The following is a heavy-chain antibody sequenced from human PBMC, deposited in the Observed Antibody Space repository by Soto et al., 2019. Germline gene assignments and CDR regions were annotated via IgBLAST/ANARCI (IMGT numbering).Heavy chain of an antibody. CDR1: GFSLSTGGVG. CDR3: AHSGGSCRGGTCHERAWVGGVFDP. CDR2: IYWDGDE. Sequence: QITLKESGPTLVKPTQTLTLTCSFSGFSLSTGGVGVGWIRQPPGKALEWLALIYWDGDERYSPSLNSRLTIIKDTSKNQVVLRMTNMDPADTATYYCAHSGGSCRGGTCHERAWVGGVFDPWGQGTLVTVSS. J-gene: IGHJ5*02. V-gene: IGHV2-5*02. D-gene: IGHD2-15*01.